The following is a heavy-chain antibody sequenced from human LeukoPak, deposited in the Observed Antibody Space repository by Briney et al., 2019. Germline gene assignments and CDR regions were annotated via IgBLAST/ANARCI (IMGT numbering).Heavy chain of an antibody. CDR1: GYSISSGYY. D-gene: IGHD1-26*01. CDR3: ARAFIVGVNDWFDP. V-gene: IGHV4-38-2*02. CDR2: IYHSGST. Sequence: SETLSLTCTVSGYSISSGYYWGWIRQPPGKGLEWIGSIYHSGSTYYNPSLKSRVTISVDTSKNQFSLKLSSVAAADTAVYYCARAFIVGVNDWFDPWGQGTLVTVSS. J-gene: IGHJ5*02.